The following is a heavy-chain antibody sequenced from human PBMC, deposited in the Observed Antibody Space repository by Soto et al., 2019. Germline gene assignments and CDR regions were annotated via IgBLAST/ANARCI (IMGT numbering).Heavy chain of an antibody. Sequence: QVQLQESGPGLVKPSETLSLTCTVSGGSIGSHYWSWIRQPPGEGLEWIGRASYSGSPNYNPSLKSRVTISIDTSKNQCSLKLTAVTAADTAVYYCARQWGGYYWGQGILVTVSS. CDR1: GGSIGSHY. J-gene: IGHJ4*02. D-gene: IGHD3-16*01. V-gene: IGHV4-59*08. CDR3: ARQWGGYY. CDR2: ASYSGSP.